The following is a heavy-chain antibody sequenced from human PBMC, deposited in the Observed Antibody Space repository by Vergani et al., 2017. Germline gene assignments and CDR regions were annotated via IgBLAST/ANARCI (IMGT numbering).Heavy chain of an antibody. V-gene: IGHV1-46*03. Sequence: QVQVVQSGAEVKKSGASVKVSCKTSGYTFSNYYMPWVRQAPGQGLEWMGIINPSGGHTNYAQKFQGRVTMTRDTSTSTVYMELSSLGSEDTAIYYCARGDYGILTGYRYWGQGTLVTVSA. CDR3: ARGDYGILTGYRY. D-gene: IGHD3-9*01. CDR1: GYTFSNYY. J-gene: IGHJ4*02. CDR2: INPSGGHT.